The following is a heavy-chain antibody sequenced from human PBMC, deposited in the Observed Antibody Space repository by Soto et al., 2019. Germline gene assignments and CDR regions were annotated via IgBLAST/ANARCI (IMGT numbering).Heavy chain of an antibody. Sequence: SVKVSCKASGGIFSTYAISWLRQAPGQGLEWMGGIIPIFGTPNYAQRFQGRVTITADESTSTAYMELSRLRSEDTAVYYCARGLLGYYYDSSGSYFDYWGQGTRVTVAS. CDR1: GGIFSTYA. CDR3: ARGLLGYYYDSSGSYFDY. D-gene: IGHD3-22*01. J-gene: IGHJ4*02. V-gene: IGHV1-69*13. CDR2: IIPIFGTP.